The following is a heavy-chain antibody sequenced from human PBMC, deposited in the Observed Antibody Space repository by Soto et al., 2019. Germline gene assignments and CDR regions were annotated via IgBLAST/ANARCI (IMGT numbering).Heavy chain of an antibody. CDR2: INPNSGGT. D-gene: IGHD3-22*01. V-gene: IGHV1-2*02. J-gene: IGHJ4*02. Sequence: GASVKVSCKASGFFFTGYYMHWVRQAPGQGLEWMGWINPNSGGTDYAQKFQGRVSMTRDTSTSTAYMELRRLRSDDMAVYYCTRDPSYYDSNGYRRHCDSWGQGTLVTVSS. CDR1: GFFFTGYY. CDR3: TRDPSYYDSNGYRRHCDS.